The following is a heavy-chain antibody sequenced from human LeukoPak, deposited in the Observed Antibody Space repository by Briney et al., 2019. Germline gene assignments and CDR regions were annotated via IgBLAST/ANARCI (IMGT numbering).Heavy chain of an antibody. CDR2: IYYSGST. CDR3: ARNSGSYFDNNWFDP. D-gene: IGHD1-26*01. Sequence: PSETLSLTCTVSGGSISSYYWSWIRQPPGKGLEWIGYIYYSGSTNYNPSLKSRVTISVDTSKNQFSLKLSSVTAADTAVYYCARNSGSYFDNNWFDPWGQGTLVTVSS. J-gene: IGHJ5*02. CDR1: GGSISSYY. V-gene: IGHV4-59*01.